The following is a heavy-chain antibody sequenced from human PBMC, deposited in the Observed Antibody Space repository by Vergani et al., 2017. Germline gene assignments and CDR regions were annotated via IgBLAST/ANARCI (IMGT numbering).Heavy chain of an antibody. CDR1: GYTFTDYY. Sequence: QVQLVQSGAEVKKPGASMKVSCKASGYTFTDYYMHWVRQAPGQGLEWMGWINPNSGGTTYAQKFQGRVTLTRDTSISTAYMELSRLRSDDTAVYYCARYLCISAGCYEYYYIGMDVWDQGTTVTVSS. D-gene: IGHD2-2*01. V-gene: IGHV1-2*02. CDR2: INPNSGGT. CDR3: ARYLCISAGCYEYYYIGMDV. J-gene: IGHJ6*02.